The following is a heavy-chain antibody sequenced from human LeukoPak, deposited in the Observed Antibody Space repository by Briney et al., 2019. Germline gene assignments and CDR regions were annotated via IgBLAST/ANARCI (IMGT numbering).Heavy chain of an antibody. CDR1: GFTFGDYA. Sequence: GGSLRLSCTASGFTFGDYAMSWVRQAPGKGLEWVGFIRSKAYGGTTEYAASVKGRFTISRDDSKSIAYLQMNSLKTEDTAVYYCTRIHYNWFDPWGQGTPVTVSS. CDR3: TRIHYNWFDP. V-gene: IGHV3-49*04. J-gene: IGHJ5*02. CDR2: IRSKAYGGTT.